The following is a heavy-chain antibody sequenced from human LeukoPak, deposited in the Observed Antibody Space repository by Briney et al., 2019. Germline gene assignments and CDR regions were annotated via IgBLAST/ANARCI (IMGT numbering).Heavy chain of an antibody. CDR1: GFTSSNHA. CDR2: ISGGSDST. J-gene: IGHJ3*02. D-gene: IGHD3-9*01. CDR3: AKDLGRYPTGAFDI. Sequence: GGSLRLSCAASGFTSSNHAMSWVRQVPGKGLEWVSAISGGSDSTYYADSVRGRFTISRDNSKNTLYLQMNSLRAEDTAVYYCAKDLGRYPTGAFDIWGQGTMVTVSS. V-gene: IGHV3-23*01.